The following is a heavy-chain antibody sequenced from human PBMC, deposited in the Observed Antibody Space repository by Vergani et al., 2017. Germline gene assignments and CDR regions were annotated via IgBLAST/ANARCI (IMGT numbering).Heavy chain of an antibody. CDR2: ISSSSSYI. D-gene: IGHD6-13*01. CDR3: ARRGYSSSWYGYYFDY. V-gene: IGHV3-21*01. CDR1: GFTFSSYS. J-gene: IGHJ4*02. Sequence: EVQLVESGGGLVKPGGSLRLSCAASGFTFSSYSMNWVRQAPGKGLEWVSSISSSSSYIYYADSVKGRFTIARDNDKNSLYLQMNSLRAEDTAVYYCARRGYSSSWYGYYFDYWGQGTLVTVSS.